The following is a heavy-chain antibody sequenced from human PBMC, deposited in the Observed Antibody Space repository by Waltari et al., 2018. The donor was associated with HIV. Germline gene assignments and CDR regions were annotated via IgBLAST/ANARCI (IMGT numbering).Heavy chain of an antibody. V-gene: IGHV3-48*03. CDR3: AIIGYYGFDI. CDR2: SSVSGAGT. D-gene: IGHD3-22*01. CDR1: GLIFSNYE. Sequence: EMQLVESGGALRQPGGSLRLSCAVSGLIFSNYEMNWVRQAPGKGLGWVSGSSVSGAGTHYADSVKGRFTISRDNAKNSMYLQMSSLRVEDTAVYYCAIIGYYGFDIWGQGTMVTVSS. J-gene: IGHJ3*02.